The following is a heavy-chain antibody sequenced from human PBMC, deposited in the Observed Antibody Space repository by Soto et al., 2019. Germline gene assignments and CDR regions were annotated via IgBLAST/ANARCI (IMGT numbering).Heavy chain of an antibody. CDR1: GGTFSSYA. J-gene: IGHJ4*02. CDR3: ARGYCSGGSCRALTFDY. Sequence: SVKVSCKASGGTFSSYAISWVRQAPGQGLEWMGGIIPIFGTANYAQKFQGRVTITADESTSTAYMELSSLGSEDTAVYYCARGYCSGGSCRALTFDYWGQGTLVTVSS. V-gene: IGHV1-69*13. CDR2: IIPIFGTA. D-gene: IGHD2-15*01.